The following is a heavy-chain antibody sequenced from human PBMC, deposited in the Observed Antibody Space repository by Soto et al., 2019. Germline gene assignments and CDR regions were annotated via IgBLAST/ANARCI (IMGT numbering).Heavy chain of an antibody. Sequence: QGHLVKSGAELKTPGASVKVSCKASGYHFTTYYIHLMRLSPGQGLEWMGLFNPYSGGTRYVHKFQGRVTMTGDTSTSTGYMELSRLRSDDTAVYYCAGLWGEIGTAFDPGGQGTVVTVSS. J-gene: IGHJ5*02. CDR3: AGLWGEIGTAFDP. V-gene: IGHV1-46*01. CDR2: FNPYSGGT. CDR1: GYHFTTYY. D-gene: IGHD1-1*01.